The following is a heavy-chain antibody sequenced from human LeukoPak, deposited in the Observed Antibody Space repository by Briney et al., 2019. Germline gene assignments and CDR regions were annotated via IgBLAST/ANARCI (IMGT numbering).Heavy chain of an antibody. D-gene: IGHD6-19*01. V-gene: IGHV3-23*01. CDR2: ISGSGGST. CDR3: AKDRISGWSTGSFQH. J-gene: IGHJ1*01. Sequence: PGGSLRLSCAASGFTFSSYAMSWVRQAPGKGLEWVSAISGSGGSTYYADSVKGRFTISRDNSKNTLYPQMNSLRAEDTAVYYCAKDRISGWSTGSFQHWGQGTLVTVSS. CDR1: GFTFSSYA.